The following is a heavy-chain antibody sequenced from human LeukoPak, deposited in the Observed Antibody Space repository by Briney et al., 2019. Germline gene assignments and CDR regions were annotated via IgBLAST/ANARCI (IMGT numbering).Heavy chain of an antibody. CDR3: ARNPSIVATSGIDY. CDR2: ISAYNGNT. V-gene: IGHV1-18*01. D-gene: IGHD5-12*01. J-gene: IGHJ4*02. CDR1: GYTFTSYG. Sequence: ASVKVSCKASGYTFTSYGISWVRQAPGQGLEWMGWISAYNGNTNYAQKLQGRVTMTTDTSTSTAYMELRSLRSDDTAVYYCARNPSIVATSGIDYWGQGTLVTVSS.